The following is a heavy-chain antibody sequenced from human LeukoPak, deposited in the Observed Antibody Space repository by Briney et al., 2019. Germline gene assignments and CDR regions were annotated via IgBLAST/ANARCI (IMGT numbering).Heavy chain of an antibody. CDR1: GGSISNYD. Sequence: NPSQTLSLTCTVSGGSISNYDCSWIRQPAGKGLEWIGRVYTSGSTNYNPSLNSRVTMSVDTSKNQFSLKLSSVTAADTAVYYCAREIRYCSGVNCYSFYDYWGQGTLVTVSS. CDR2: VYTSGST. V-gene: IGHV4-4*07. CDR3: AREIRYCSGVNCYSFYDY. J-gene: IGHJ4*02. D-gene: IGHD2-15*01.